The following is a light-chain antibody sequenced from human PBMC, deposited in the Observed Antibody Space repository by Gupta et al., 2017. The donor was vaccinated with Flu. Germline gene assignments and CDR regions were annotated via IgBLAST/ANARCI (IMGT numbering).Light chain of an antibody. CDR3: AAWDDSLNGVV. CDR2: NSS. Sequence: SVLSQPPSVSGTPGQRVTFSCSGSNSNIGSHAVNWYQQVPGTAPRLLIYNSSKRPSGGPDRLSGSKYGASASLAISGLQSEDEADYFCAAWDDSLNGVVFGAGTKLTVL. V-gene: IGLV1-44*01. CDR1: NSNIGSHA. J-gene: IGLJ2*01.